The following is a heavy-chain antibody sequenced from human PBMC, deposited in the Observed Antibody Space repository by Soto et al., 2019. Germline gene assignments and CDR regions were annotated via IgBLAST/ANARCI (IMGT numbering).Heavy chain of an antibody. CDR3: XXXXXDYFDY. CDR2: ISGSGGST. Sequence: EVQLLESGGGLVQPGGSLRLSCAASGFTFSTYAMGWVRQAPGKGLEWVSAISGSGGSTYYADSVKGRFTISRDNSKXXXXXXXXXXXXXXXXXXXXXXXXXDYFDYWGQGTLVTVSS. J-gene: IGHJ4*02. V-gene: IGHV3-23*01. CDR1: GFTFSTYA.